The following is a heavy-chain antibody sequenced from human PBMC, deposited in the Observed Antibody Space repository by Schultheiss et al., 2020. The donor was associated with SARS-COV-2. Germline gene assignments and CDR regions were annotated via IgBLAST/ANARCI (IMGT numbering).Heavy chain of an antibody. V-gene: IGHV4-59*08. CDR1: GGSISSYY. D-gene: IGHD3-22*01. Sequence: SETLSLTCTVSGGSISSYYWSWIRQPPGKGLEWIGYTSYSGSTTYNPSLKSRVTISVDTSKNQFSLNLTSVTAADTAVYYCVRPYDSIWGQGILVTVSS. CDR2: TSYSGST. J-gene: IGHJ4*02. CDR3: VRPYDSI.